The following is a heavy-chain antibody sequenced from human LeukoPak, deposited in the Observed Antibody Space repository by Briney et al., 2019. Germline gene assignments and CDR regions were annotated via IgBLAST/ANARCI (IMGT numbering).Heavy chain of an antibody. CDR1: GGSISSGGYY. V-gene: IGHV4-30-2*01. CDR2: IYHSGST. D-gene: IGHD7-27*01. J-gene: IGHJ4*02. CDR3: ARDREPGAPLDY. Sequence: SQTLSLTCTVSGGSISSGGYYWSWIRQPPGKGLEWIGYIYHSGSTYYNPSLKSRVTISVDRSKNQFSLKLSSVTAADTAVYYCARDREPGAPLDYWGQGTLVTVSS.